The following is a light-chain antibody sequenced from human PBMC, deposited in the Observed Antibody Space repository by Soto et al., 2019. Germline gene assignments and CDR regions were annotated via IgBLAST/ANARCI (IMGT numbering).Light chain of an antibody. V-gene: IGKV1-27*01. J-gene: IGKJ4*01. CDR3: QKYNSAPLT. CDR1: QAIAPY. Sequence: DVRITKSPSSLSAFVEDEVTITCRASQAIAPYLAWFQQKPGKVPKLLIYATSTLQSGVPSRFSGSGSGTDFTLTISSLQPEDVGTYYCQKYNSAPLTFGGGTKVEIK. CDR2: ATS.